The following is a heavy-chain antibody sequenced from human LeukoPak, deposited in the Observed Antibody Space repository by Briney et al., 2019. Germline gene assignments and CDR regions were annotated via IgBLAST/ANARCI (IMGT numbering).Heavy chain of an antibody. CDR1: GGSISSSSYY. Sequence: SETLSLTCTVSGGSISSSSYYWGWIRQPPGKGLEWIGSIYYSGSTYYNPSLKSRVTISVDTSKNQFSLKLSSVTAADTAVYYCARDQRYYYDSSGYSPDAFDICGQGTMVTVSS. J-gene: IGHJ3*02. D-gene: IGHD3-22*01. V-gene: IGHV4-39*07. CDR3: ARDQRYYYDSSGYSPDAFDI. CDR2: IYYSGST.